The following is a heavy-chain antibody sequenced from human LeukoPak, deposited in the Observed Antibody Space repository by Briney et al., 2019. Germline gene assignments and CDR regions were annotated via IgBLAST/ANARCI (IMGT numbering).Heavy chain of an antibody. Sequence: GGSLRPSCAVSGIIFSDAWMNWVRQAPGKGPEWVANIKYDGSEQYYVDSVKGRFSISRDNTKNLLYLQMNSLRVEDTAVYYYARDYGWSFANWGQGTLVTVSS. J-gene: IGHJ4*02. CDR3: ARDYGWSFAN. CDR2: IKYDGSEQ. V-gene: IGHV3-7*03. CDR1: GIIFSDAW. D-gene: IGHD3-10*01.